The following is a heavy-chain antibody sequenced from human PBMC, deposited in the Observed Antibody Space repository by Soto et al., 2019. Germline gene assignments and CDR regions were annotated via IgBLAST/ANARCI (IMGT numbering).Heavy chain of an antibody. D-gene: IGHD1-1*01. CDR3: ARDWKGAEGFDP. V-gene: IGHV1-18*01. Sequence: QVQLVQSGAEVKKPGASVKVSCKASGYTFSTYGFSWVRQAPGQGLEWMGWIGAANGDTNYAQNFQGRVTMTTDTSTTTCYMELRSLTSDDAAVYFCARDWKGAEGFDPWGQGTLVTVSS. CDR2: IGAANGDT. CDR1: GYTFSTYG. J-gene: IGHJ5*02.